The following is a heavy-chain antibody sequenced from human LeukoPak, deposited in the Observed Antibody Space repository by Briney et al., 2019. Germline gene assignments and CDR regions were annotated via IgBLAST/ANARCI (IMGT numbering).Heavy chain of an antibody. Sequence: ASVKVSCKASGYTFTGYYMNWVRQAPGQGLEWMGWINPNSGGTNYAQKFLGRVTMTRDTSISTAYMELSRLRSDDTAGYYCARVSVLEWLPKDYWGQGTLVTVSS. CDR1: GYTFTGYY. CDR2: INPNSGGT. CDR3: ARVSVLEWLPKDY. V-gene: IGHV1-2*02. D-gene: IGHD3-3*01. J-gene: IGHJ4*02.